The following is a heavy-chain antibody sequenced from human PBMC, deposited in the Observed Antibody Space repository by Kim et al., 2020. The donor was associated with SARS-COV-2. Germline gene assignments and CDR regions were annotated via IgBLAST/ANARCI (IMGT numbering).Heavy chain of an antibody. V-gene: IGHV3-23*01. CDR2: ISGSGGST. Sequence: GGSLRLSCAASGFTFSSYAMSWVRQAPGKGLEWVSAISGSGGSTYYADSVKGRFTISRDNSKNTLYLQMNSLRAEDTAVYYCAKPGLYGSGVADNWFDPWGQGTLVTVSS. CDR3: AKPGLYGSGVADNWFDP. J-gene: IGHJ5*02. CDR1: GFTFSSYA. D-gene: IGHD3-10*01.